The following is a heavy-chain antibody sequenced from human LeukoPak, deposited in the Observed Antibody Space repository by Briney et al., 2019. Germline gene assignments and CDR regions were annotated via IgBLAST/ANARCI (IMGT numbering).Heavy chain of an antibody. J-gene: IGHJ4*02. CDR2: ISGSGGST. Sequence: GGSLRLSCAASGITFSSYAMSWVRQAPGKGLEWVSAISGSGGSTYYADSVKGRFTISRDNSKNTLYLQMNSLRAEDTAVYYCARGAIFGVIIDRYYFDYWGQGNLVTVSS. V-gene: IGHV3-23*01. CDR3: ARGAIFGVIIDRYYFDY. D-gene: IGHD3-3*01. CDR1: GITFSSYA.